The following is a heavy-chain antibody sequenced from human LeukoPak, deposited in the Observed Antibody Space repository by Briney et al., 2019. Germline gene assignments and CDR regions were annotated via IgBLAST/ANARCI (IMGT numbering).Heavy chain of an antibody. Sequence: PGGSLRLSCAASGFTFSSYWMSWVRQAPGKGLEWVANIKQDGSEKYYVDSVKGRFTISRDKAKNSLYLQMNGLRAEDTAVYYCANHGSGPYYYYYGMDVWGKGTTVTVSS. D-gene: IGHD3-10*01. V-gene: IGHV3-7*03. J-gene: IGHJ6*04. CDR2: IKQDGSEK. CDR3: ANHGSGPYYYYYGMDV. CDR1: GFTFSSYW.